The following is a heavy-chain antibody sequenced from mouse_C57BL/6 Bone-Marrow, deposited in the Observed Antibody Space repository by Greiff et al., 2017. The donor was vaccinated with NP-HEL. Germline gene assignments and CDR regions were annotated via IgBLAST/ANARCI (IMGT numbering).Heavy chain of an antibody. D-gene: IGHD2-4*01. CDR3: ATADYDFDFAS. V-gene: IGHV3-6*01. CDR2: ITYGGSN. J-gene: IGHJ2*01. Sequence: EVKLMESGPGLVKPSQSLSLTCSVTGYSITGGYYWIWIRQFPGNKLEWMGYITYGGSNNYNPSLKNRISITRDTSGNQFFLKLNSVTTEDSATYYCATADYDFDFASWGQGTTLTVSS. CDR1: GYSITGGYY.